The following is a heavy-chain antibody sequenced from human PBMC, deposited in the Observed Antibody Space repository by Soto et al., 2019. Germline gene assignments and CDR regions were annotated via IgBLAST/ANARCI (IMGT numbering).Heavy chain of an antibody. CDR3: ASSLIGGQILTGYQQAEY. V-gene: IGHV1-18*01. Sequence: GASVKVSCKASGYTFTSYGISWVRQAPGQGLEWMGWISAYNGNTNYAQKFQGRVTITADKSTSTAYMELSSLRSEDTAVYYCASSLIGGQILTGYQQAEYWGQGTLVTVS. CDR1: GYTFTSYG. CDR2: ISAYNGNT. J-gene: IGHJ4*02. D-gene: IGHD3-9*01.